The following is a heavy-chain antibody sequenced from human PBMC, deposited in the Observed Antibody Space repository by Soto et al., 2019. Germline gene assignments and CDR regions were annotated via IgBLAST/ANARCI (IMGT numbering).Heavy chain of an antibody. Sequence: GESLKISCKGSGYSFTSYWISWVRQMPGKGLEWMGRIDPSDSYTNYSPSFQGHVTISADKSISTAYLQWSSLKASDTAMYYCARQRVAGYSSGWYSYYYGMDVWGQGTTVTVSS. D-gene: IGHD6-19*01. J-gene: IGHJ6*02. CDR1: GYSFTSYW. CDR3: ARQRVAGYSSGWYSYYYGMDV. CDR2: IDPSDSYT. V-gene: IGHV5-10-1*01.